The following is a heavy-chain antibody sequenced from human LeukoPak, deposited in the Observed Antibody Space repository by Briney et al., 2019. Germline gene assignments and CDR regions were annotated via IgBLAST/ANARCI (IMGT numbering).Heavy chain of an antibody. V-gene: IGHV4-59*01. CDR1: GGSISNYY. CDR2: SDYSGST. D-gene: IGHD1-26*01. CDR3: ARDIGGSYYFHY. J-gene: IGHJ4*02. Sequence: SETLSLTCRVSGGSISNYYWSWIRQPPGKGLEWIGYSDYSGSTNYSPSLKSRVTISVDTSKKQFSLRLRSVTAADTAVYYCARDIGGSYYFHYWGQGTLVTVSS.